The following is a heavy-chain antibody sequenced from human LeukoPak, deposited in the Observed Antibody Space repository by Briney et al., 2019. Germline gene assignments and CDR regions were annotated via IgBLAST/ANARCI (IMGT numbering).Heavy chain of an antibody. CDR2: INHSGST. J-gene: IGHJ4*02. Sequence: PSETLSLTCAVYGGSFSGYYWSWIRQPPGKGLECIGEINHSGSTNYNPSLKSRVTISVDTSKNQFSLKLSSVTAADTAAYYCARGGGCSGGSCYFDYWGQGTLVTVPS. CDR3: ARGGGCSGGSCYFDY. V-gene: IGHV4-34*01. D-gene: IGHD2-15*01. CDR1: GGSFSGYY.